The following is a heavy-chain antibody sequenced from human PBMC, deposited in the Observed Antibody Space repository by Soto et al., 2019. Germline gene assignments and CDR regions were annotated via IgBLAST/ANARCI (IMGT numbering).Heavy chain of an antibody. CDR3: ARERRYSAWLLSHPIDH. CDR1: GDSMSSSDYY. V-gene: IGHV4-39*02. Sequence: SETLSLTCAVSGDSMSSSDYYWGWIRQPPGKGLEWIGSIYYSGSTYYNPSLQSRVTISVDTSKNQFSLKLNSVTAADTAVYYCARERRYSAWLLSHPIDHWGQGTLVTVSS. CDR2: IYYSGST. J-gene: IGHJ4*02. D-gene: IGHD3-9*01.